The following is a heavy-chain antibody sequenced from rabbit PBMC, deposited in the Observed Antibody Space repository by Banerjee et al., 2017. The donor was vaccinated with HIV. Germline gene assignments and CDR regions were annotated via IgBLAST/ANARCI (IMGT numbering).Heavy chain of an antibody. V-gene: IGHV1S40*01. D-gene: IGHD1-1*01. J-gene: IGHJ4*01. CDR2: IYTSSGST. CDR3: ARAYASSSGSGLDPYYFDL. Sequence: QSLEESGGDLVKPGASLTLTCTASGFSFSSSYYMCWVRQAPGKGLDLIACIYTSSGSTWYASWAKGRFTISKTSSTTVTLQMTSLTAADTATYFCARAYASSSGSGLDPYYFDLWGPGTLVTVS. CDR1: GFSFSSSYY.